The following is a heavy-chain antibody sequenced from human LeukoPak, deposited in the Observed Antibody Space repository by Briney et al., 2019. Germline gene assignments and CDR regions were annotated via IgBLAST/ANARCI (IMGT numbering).Heavy chain of an antibody. J-gene: IGHJ6*02. CDR2: ISAYNGNT. D-gene: IGHD1-26*01. Sequence: EASVKVSCKASGYTFTSYGISWVRQAPGQGLEWMGWISAYNGNTNYAQKLQGRVTMTTDTSTSTAYMELRSLRSDDTAVYYCARDPIVGAIYYYYGMDVWGQGTTVTVSS. CDR3: ARDPIVGAIYYYYGMDV. CDR1: GYTFTSYG. V-gene: IGHV1-18*01.